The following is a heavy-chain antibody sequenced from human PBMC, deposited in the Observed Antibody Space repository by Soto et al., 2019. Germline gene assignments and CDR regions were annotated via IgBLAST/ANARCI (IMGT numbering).Heavy chain of an antibody. J-gene: IGHJ6*02. D-gene: IGHD3-3*01. CDR1: GGSISSSSYY. CDR2: IYYSGST. CDR3: ASRIRTEWLFFGDYYSYGMDV. V-gene: IGHV4-39*01. Sequence: SETLSLTCTVSGGSISSSSYYWGWIRQPPGKGLEWIGSIYYSGSTYYNPSLKSRVTISVDTSKNQFSLKLSSVTAADTAVYYCASRIRTEWLFFGDYYSYGMDVWGQGTTVTVSS.